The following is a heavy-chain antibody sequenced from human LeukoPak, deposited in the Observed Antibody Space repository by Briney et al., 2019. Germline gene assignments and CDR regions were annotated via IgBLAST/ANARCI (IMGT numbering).Heavy chain of an antibody. J-gene: IGHJ4*02. D-gene: IGHD1-26*01. Sequence: GGSLRLSCVVSGFTFSSYLMSWVRPAPRERLEWVATIKQDGSEKYYVDSVKGRFTMSRDNAKNSLYLQMNSLRAEDTAVYYCARVQWELRGVGSYFEYWGQGALVTVSS. CDR3: ARVQWELRGVGSYFEY. CDR1: GFTFSSYL. CDR2: IKQDGSEK. V-gene: IGHV3-7*02.